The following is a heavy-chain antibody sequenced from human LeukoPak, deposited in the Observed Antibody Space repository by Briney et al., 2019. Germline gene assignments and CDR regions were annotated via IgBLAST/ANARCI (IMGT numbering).Heavy chain of an antibody. V-gene: IGHV3-73*01. D-gene: IGHD2-2*01. J-gene: IGHJ4*02. CDR3: TRLVCGSTSCLSYFDY. Sequence: SGGSLRLSCAASGFTFSGSAMHWVRQASGKGLEWVGRIRSKPNSYATAYAASVKGRFTISRDDSKNTAYLQMNSLKTEDTAVYYCTRLVCGSTSCLSYFDYWGQGTLVTVSS. CDR2: IRSKPNSYAT. CDR1: GFTFSGSA.